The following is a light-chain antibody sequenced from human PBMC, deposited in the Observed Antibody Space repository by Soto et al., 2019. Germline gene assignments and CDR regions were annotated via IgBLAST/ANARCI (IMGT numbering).Light chain of an antibody. CDR1: SSDVDGYNY. CDR2: DVS. Sequence: QSVLTQPSSVSASPGQSITISCTRNSSDVDGYNYVSWYQHHPVKAPKPMNYDVSNRPAGVSNRFSVPKSVNTASLTISWLQADDEADYYSRSYTSSSTHVFGTGSKVTVL. CDR3: RSYTSSSTHV. V-gene: IGLV2-14*03. J-gene: IGLJ1*01.